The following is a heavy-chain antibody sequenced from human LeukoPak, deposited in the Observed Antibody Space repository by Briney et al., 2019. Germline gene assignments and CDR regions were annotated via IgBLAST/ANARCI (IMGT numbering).Heavy chain of an antibody. CDR1: GFTFSSYS. CDR3: AAPRGYSGYYGMDV. CDR2: ISSSSSYI. D-gene: IGHD5-12*01. Sequence: GGSLRLSCAASGFTFSSYSMSWVRQAPGKGLEWVSSISSSSSYIYYADSVKGRFTISRDNAKNSLYLQMNSLRAEDTAVYYCAAPRGYSGYYGMDVWGKGTTVTVSS. V-gene: IGHV3-21*01. J-gene: IGHJ6*04.